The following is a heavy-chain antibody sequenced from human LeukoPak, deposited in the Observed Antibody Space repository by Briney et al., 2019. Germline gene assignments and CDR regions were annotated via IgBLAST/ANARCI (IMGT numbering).Heavy chain of an antibody. CDR3: ARDHQAVATGDFDY. V-gene: IGHV1-18*01. D-gene: IGHD5-12*01. Sequence: ASVKVSCKASGYTFTSYGISWVRQAPGQGLEWMGWISAYDGNTNYAQKLQGRVTMTTDTSTSTACMELRSLRSDDTAVYCCARDHQAVATGDFDYWGQGTLVTVSS. CDR1: GYTFTSYG. J-gene: IGHJ4*02. CDR2: ISAYDGNT.